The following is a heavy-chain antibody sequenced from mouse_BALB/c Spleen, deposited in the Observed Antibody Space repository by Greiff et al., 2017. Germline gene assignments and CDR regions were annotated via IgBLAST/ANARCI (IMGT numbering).Heavy chain of an antibody. CDR1: GFSLSTSGMG. CDR3: ARSAYYGKMAWFAY. CDR2: IWWDDDK. V-gene: IGHV8-8*01. Sequence: QVTLKVSGPGILQPSQTLSLTCSFSGFSLSTSGMGVGWIRQPSGKGLEWLAHIWWDDDKRYNPALKSRLTISKDTSSNQVFLKIASVDTADTATYYCARSAYYGKMAWFAYWGQGTLVTVSA. D-gene: IGHD2-10*01. J-gene: IGHJ3*01.